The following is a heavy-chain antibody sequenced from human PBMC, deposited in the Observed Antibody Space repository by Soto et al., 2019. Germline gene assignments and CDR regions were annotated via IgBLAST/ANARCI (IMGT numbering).Heavy chain of an antibody. CDR3: TTEGPYYFDY. CDR2: IKSKSDGGTT. V-gene: IGHV3-15*01. CDR1: GFIFTNAW. Sequence: GGSLRLSCAASGFIFTNAWMSWVRQAPGKGLEWVGLIKSKSDGGTTDYAAPVKGRFTISRDDSKNTLYLQMNSLKTEDTAIYYCTTEGPYYFDYWGQGTLVTVSS. J-gene: IGHJ4*02.